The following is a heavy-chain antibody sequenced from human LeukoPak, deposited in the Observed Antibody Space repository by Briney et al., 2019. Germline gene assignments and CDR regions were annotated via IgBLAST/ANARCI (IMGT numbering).Heavy chain of an antibody. CDR2: IYYSGST. D-gene: IGHD3-10*01. CDR1: GGSISSSSYY. J-gene: IGHJ5*02. V-gene: IGHV4-39*01. CDR3: ARRWFGELLNEDNWFDP. Sequence: PSETLSLTCTVSGGSISSSSYYWGWIRRPPGKGLEWIGSIYYSGSTYYNPSLKSRVTISVDTSKNQFSLKLSSVTAADTAVYYCARRWFGELLNEDNWFDPWGQGTLVTVSS.